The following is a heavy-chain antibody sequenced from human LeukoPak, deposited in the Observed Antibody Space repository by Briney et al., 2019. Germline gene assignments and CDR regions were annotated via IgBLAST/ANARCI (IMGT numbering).Heavy chain of an antibody. D-gene: IGHD5-24*01. Sequence: GGSLRLSCAASGFTFSSYAMSWVRQAPGKGPEWVSAITGSGDITYYADSVKGRFTISRDNAKNSLYLQMNSLRAEDTAIYYCTRVGYIDEGIDYWGQGTLVTVSS. CDR1: GFTFSSYA. J-gene: IGHJ4*02. V-gene: IGHV3-23*01. CDR3: TRVGYIDEGIDY. CDR2: ITGSGDIT.